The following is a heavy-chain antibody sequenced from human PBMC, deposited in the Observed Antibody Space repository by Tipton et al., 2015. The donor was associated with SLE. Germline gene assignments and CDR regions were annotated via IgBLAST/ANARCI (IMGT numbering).Heavy chain of an antibody. J-gene: IGHJ4*02. D-gene: IGHD5-18*01. CDR2: IYYSGST. CDR3: ARGGYSHY. CDR1: GGSISSYY. Sequence: TLSLTCTVSGGSISSYYWSWIRQPPGKGLEWIGYIYYSGSTNYNPSLKSRVTISVDTSKNQFSLKLSSVTAADTAVYYCARGGYSHYWGQGTLVTVSS. V-gene: IGHV4-59*12.